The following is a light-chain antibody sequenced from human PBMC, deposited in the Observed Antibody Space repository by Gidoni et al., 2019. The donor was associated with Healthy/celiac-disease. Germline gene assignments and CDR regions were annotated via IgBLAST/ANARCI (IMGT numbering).Light chain of an antibody. J-gene: IGKJ2*01. CDR2: AAS. CDR3: QQYYSTPYT. CDR1: PGISNS. Sequence: DIQMTQSPSSLSASVGDRVTITCRASPGISNSLAWYQQKPGKAPKLLLYAASRLESGVPSRFSGSGSGTDYTLTISSLQPEDFATYYCQQYYSTPYTFXQXTKLEIK. V-gene: IGKV1-NL1*01.